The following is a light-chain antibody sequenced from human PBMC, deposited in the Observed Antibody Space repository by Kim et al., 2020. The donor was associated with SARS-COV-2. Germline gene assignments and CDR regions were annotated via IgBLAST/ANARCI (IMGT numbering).Light chain of an antibody. J-gene: IGLJ2*01. CDR3: LLYGETTQV. CDR1: PGRIASNY. V-gene: IGLV6-57*03. Sequence: GKTVSTACPLSPGRIASNYVHWNQHRAGSAPTSVIYEEHQDSSRVPVRFSGSVARSSNSAFLTFSGPKPTDEADYYCLLYGETTQVIGGGTKLTVL. CDR2: EEH.